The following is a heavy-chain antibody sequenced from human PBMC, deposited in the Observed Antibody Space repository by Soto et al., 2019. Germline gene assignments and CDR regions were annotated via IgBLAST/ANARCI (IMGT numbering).Heavy chain of an antibody. J-gene: IGHJ2*01. CDR3: VRSIAVTGGWYFDL. V-gene: IGHV1-46*01. CDR1: GYTFTSYY. Sequence: ASVKVSCKASGYTFTSYYIHWVRQAPGQGLEWMGMINPNADTTNYPQKFQGRVTITRDTSTSTVFMELNSLRSEDTAVYYCVRSIAVTGGWYFDLWGRGTLVTV. CDR2: INPNADTT. D-gene: IGHD6-19*01.